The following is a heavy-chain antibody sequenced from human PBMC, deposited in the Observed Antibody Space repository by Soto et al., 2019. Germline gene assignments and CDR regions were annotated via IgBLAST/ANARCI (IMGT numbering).Heavy chain of an antibody. Sequence: LXLSCAASEFTFSSYWMHWVRQTPGKGLVWVSRINSDGSSTHYADSETGRFTISRDNAKNTLYLQMNSLRAEDTAVYYCARGGLYFDSWGQGTLVTVSS. CDR3: ARGGLYFDS. J-gene: IGHJ4*02. CDR2: INSDGSST. V-gene: IGHV3-74*01. CDR1: EFTFSSYW.